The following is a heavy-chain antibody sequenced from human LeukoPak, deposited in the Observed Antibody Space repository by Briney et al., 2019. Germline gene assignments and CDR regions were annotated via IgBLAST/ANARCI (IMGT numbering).Heavy chain of an antibody. CDR2: INPNSGGT. J-gene: IGHJ6*03. CDR3: AKGGFGELYYYYYYMDV. D-gene: IGHD3-10*01. CDR1: GYTFTGYY. V-gene: IGHV1-2*02. Sequence: ASVKVSCKASGYTFTGYYMHWVRLAPGQGLEWMGWINPNSGGTNYAQKFQGGVTMTRDTSISTAYMELSRLRSDDTAVYYCAKGGFGELYYYYYYMDVWGKGTTVTISS.